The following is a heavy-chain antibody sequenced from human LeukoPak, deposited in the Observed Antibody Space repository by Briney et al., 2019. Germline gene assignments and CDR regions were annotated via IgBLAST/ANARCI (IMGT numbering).Heavy chain of an antibody. CDR1: GEYFSGYY. CDR2: INHSGII. CDR3: ARGKYDSGGYYLDY. D-gene: IGHD3-22*01. Sequence: SETLSLTCAVYGEYFSGYYWSWIRQPPGKGLTWIGAINHSGIINYNPSLKSRVTISLDTAKSQFSLKLSSVTAADTAVYYCARGKYDSGGYYLDYWGQGNLVTVSS. V-gene: IGHV4-34*01. J-gene: IGHJ4*02.